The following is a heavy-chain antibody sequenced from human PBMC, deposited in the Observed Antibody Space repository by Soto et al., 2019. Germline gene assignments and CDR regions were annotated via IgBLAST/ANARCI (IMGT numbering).Heavy chain of an antibody. CDR1: GYSFSSYW. Sequence: PGVSLKVPSKGSGYSFSSYWIIGVRQMPGKGLEWMGRIDPSDSYTNYSPSFQGHVTISADKSISTAYLQWSSLKASDTAMYYCARSNIVVVVAAKDWFDPWGQGTLVTVPQ. D-gene: IGHD2-15*01. CDR2: IDPSDSYT. J-gene: IGHJ5*02. V-gene: IGHV5-10-1*01. CDR3: ARSNIVVVVAAKDWFDP.